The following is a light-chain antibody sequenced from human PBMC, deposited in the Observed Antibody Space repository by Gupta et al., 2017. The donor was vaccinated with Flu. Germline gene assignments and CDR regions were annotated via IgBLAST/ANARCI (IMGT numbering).Light chain of an antibody. Sequence: SRGQTTSNSCSGNKLGDKYSYRYQKKPGQSPVLVIYQDTKRPSGIPERFSASNSATTATLTISGTQAVDDWYYYCQAWDSNGVVFGGGTKLTVL. CDR2: QDT. CDR1: KLGDKY. CDR3: QAWDSNGVV. V-gene: IGLV3-1*01. J-gene: IGLJ2*01.